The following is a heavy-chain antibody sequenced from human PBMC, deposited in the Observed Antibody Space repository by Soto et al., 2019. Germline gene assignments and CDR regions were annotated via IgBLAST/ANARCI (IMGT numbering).Heavy chain of an antibody. J-gene: IGHJ4*02. D-gene: IGHD6-19*01. CDR1: GFTFSNAW. CDR2: IKSKTDGGTT. V-gene: IGHV3-15*01. CDR3: TTDYLGIAVAGPDY. Sequence: GSLRLSCAASGFTFSNAWMSWVRQAPGKGLEWVGRIKSKTDGGTTDYAAPVKGRFTISRDDSKNTLYLQMNSLKTEDTAVYYCTTDYLGIAVAGPDYWGQGTLVTVSS.